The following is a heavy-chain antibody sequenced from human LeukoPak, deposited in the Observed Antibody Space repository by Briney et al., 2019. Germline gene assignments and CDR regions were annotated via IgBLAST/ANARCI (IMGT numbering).Heavy chain of an antibody. D-gene: IGHD3-10*01. V-gene: IGHV3-23*01. CDR3: AKVMKGSERLTMVRGVIIKTAGLYYMDV. CDR2: ISGSGGST. CDR1: GFTFSSYA. Sequence: PGGSLRLSCAASGFTFSSYAMSWVRQAPGKGLEWVSAISGSGGSTYYADSVKGRFTISRDNSKSTVYLQMNSLRAEDTAVYYCAKVMKGSERLTMVRGVIIKTAGLYYMDVWGKGTTVTVSS. J-gene: IGHJ6*03.